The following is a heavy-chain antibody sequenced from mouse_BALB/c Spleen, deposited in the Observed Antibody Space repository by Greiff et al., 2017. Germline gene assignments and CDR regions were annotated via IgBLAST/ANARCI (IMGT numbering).Heavy chain of an antibody. CDR1: GFSLTSYG. J-gene: IGHJ4*01. D-gene: IGHD1-1*01. Sequence: QVQLQQSGPGLVAPSQSLSITCTVSGFSLTSYGVHWVRQPPGKGLEWLGVIWAGGSTNYNSALMSRLSISKDNSKSQVFLKMNSLQTDDTAMYYCAREYYYGSSYNAMDYWGQGTSVTVSS. V-gene: IGHV2-9*02. CDR3: AREYYYGSSYNAMDY. CDR2: IWAGGST.